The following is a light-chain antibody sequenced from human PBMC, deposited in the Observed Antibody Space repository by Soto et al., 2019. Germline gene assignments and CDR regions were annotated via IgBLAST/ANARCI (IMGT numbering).Light chain of an antibody. J-gene: IGKJ3*01. CDR1: QSVSSN. CDR2: GAS. V-gene: IGKV3-15*01. CDR3: QQYNNWPPFS. Sequence: EIVLTQSPGTLSLSPGERDPLSCRASQSVSSNLAWYQQKPGQAPRLLIYGASTRATGIPARFSGSGSGTDFTLTISSLQSEDFAVYYCQQYNNWPPFSFGPGTKVDIK.